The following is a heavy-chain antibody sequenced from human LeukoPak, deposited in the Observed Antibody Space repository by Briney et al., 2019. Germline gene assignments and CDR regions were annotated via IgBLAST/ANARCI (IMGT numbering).Heavy chain of an antibody. CDR3: ARRTIAAAGIRLDP. J-gene: IGHJ5*02. Sequence: ASVKVSCKASGYTFTSYDINWVRQATGQGLEWMGWLSPNSGNTGYAQKFQGRVTMTRNTSISTAYMELSSLRSEDTAVYYCARRTIAAAGIRLDPWGQGTLVTVSS. D-gene: IGHD6-13*01. CDR1: GYTFTSYD. V-gene: IGHV1-8*02. CDR2: LSPNSGNT.